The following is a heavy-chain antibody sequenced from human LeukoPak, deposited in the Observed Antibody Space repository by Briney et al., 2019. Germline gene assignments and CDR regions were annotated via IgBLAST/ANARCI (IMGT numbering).Heavy chain of an antibody. J-gene: IGHJ4*02. V-gene: IGHV3-48*04. CDR2: ISSSSSTI. Sequence: GGSLRLSCAASGFTFSSYSMNWVHQAPGKGLEWISYISSSSSTIRYADSVKGRFTISRDNAKNSLYLQMNSLRAEDTAMYYCARDQRDYSSIDYWGQGALVTVSS. D-gene: IGHD4-17*01. CDR3: ARDQRDYSSIDY. CDR1: GFTFSSYS.